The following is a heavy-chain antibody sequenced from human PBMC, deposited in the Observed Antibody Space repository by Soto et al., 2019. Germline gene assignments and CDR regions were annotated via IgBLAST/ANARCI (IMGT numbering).Heavy chain of an antibody. CDR3: ARQVSRRYFDFLAYYYGMDV. J-gene: IGHJ6*02. D-gene: IGHD3-9*01. V-gene: IGHV5-10-1*01. CDR1: GYSFTSDC. Sequence: AESQKICCKGSGYSFTSDCISWGRHMPGKGLEWIGRIDPSDSYTNYSPSFQGHVTTSADKSSSTDYLQWSSLKASDTAMYYCARQVSRRYFDFLAYYYGMDVWGQGTTVTVSS. CDR2: IDPSDSYT.